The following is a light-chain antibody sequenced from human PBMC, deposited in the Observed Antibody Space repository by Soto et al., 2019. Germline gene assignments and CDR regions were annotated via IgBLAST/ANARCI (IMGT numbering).Light chain of an antibody. CDR3: QQYDDLPIT. CDR2: DVS. V-gene: IGKV1-33*01. J-gene: IGKJ5*01. Sequence: DIQMTQSASSLSTSVGGRVTITSQASQDISENLNWYKQKLGKAPKVMSSDVSNLETGVSSRFSGSGSGTDFTFTISSLQAEDVETYYCQQYDDLPITFGQGTRLEIK. CDR1: QDISEN.